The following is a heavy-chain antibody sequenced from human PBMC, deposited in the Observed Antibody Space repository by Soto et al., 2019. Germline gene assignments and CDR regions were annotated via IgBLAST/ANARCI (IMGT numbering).Heavy chain of an antibody. V-gene: IGHV4-30-2*01. CDR1: GGSISSGGYS. CDR3: ARARSLPGYYGMDV. J-gene: IGHJ6*02. D-gene: IGHD3-16*01. CDR2: IYHSGST. Sequence: PSETLSLTCAVSGGSISSGGYSWSWIRQPPGKCLEWIGYIYHSGSTYYNPSLKSRVTISVDRSKNQFSLKLSSVTAWDTAVYYCARARSLPGYYGMDVWGQGTTVTVSS.